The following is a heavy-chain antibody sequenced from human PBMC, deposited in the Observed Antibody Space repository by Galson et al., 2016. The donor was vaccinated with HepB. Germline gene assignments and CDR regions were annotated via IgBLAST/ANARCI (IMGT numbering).Heavy chain of an antibody. D-gene: IGHD2-15*01. CDR3: AKSGYCRGNSYYNWFDP. CDR1: GFTFSSYA. CDR2: ISNSGATT. Sequence: SLRLSCAASGFTFSSYAMNWVRQAPGKGLEWVSVISNSGATTYYADTVKGRFTISRDNPNNTPYLQMNSLRAEDTAAYYCAKSGYCRGNSYYNWFDPWGQGTLVTVSS. V-gene: IGHV3-23*01. J-gene: IGHJ5*02.